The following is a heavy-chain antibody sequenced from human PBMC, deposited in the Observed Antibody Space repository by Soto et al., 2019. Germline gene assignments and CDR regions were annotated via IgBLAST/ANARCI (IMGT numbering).Heavy chain of an antibody. CDR3: ARMRRRFGELFSPYYGMHV. V-gene: IGHV2-26*01. CDR1: GFSLSNARMG. CDR2: IFSNDEK. J-gene: IGHJ6*02. D-gene: IGHD3-10*01. Sequence: QVTLKESGPVLVKPTETLTLTCTVSGFSLSNARMGVSWIRQPPGKALEWLAHIFSNDEKSYSTSLKSRPTTSTDPSNRQLVLTMTTMDPVDTATYYCARMRRRFGELFSPYYGMHVRGQRTPVTVSS.